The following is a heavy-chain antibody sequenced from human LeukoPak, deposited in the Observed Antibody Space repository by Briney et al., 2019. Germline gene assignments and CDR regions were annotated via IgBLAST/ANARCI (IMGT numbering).Heavy chain of an antibody. CDR1: GFTVSSNY. J-gene: IGHJ4*02. CDR2: IYSGGST. Sequence: GGSLRLSCAASGFTVSSNYMSWVRQAPGKGLEWVSVIYSGGSTYYADSVRGRFSISRDNAKNTLYLQMNSLRAEDTAVYYCARGLSGYASSLGYWGQGTLVTVSA. CDR3: ARGLSGYASSLGY. D-gene: IGHD6-6*01. V-gene: IGHV3-66*01.